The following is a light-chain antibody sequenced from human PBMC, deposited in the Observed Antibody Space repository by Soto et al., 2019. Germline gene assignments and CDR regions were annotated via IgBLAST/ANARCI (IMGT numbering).Light chain of an antibody. V-gene: IGLV2-14*01. CDR3: SSYTSTRTDV. J-gene: IGLJ1*01. CDR1: SSDVGGYNY. Sequence: QSVLTQPAYVSGSPGQSITISCTGTSSDVGGYNYVSWYQQHPGKAPKLMIYDVSNRPSGVSNRFSGSKSGNTASLTISGLEAEDEADYYCSSYTSTRTDVFGTGTKLTVL. CDR2: DVS.